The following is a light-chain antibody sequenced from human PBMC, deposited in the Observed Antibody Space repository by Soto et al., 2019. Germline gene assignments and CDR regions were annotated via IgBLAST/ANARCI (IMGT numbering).Light chain of an antibody. CDR3: QQYNSYSPLT. V-gene: IGKV1-5*01. CDR1: QSISSL. CDR2: DAS. J-gene: IGKJ1*01. Sequence: DIQMTQSPSTLSASVGDRVTITCRASQSISSLLAWYQQKPVKAPKLLIYDASSLESGVPSRFSGSGSRKEFTLTISSLQPDDFATYYCQQYNSYSPLTFGQGTKVEIK.